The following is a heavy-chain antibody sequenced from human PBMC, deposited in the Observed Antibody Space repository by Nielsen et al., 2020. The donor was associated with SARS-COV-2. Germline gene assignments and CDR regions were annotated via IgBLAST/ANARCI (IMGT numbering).Heavy chain of an antibody. J-gene: IGHJ4*02. CDR2: ISVSGSTT. D-gene: IGHD1-1*01. CDR1: GFTFSTYA. Sequence: GESLKISCAASGFTFSTYAVSWVRQAPGKGLEWVSAISVSGSTTYYTDSVEGRFTISRDNSKNTLYLQMDSLKAEDTAVYYCGRDQGWKGNDYWGQGTLVTVS. CDR3: GRDQGWKGNDY. V-gene: IGHV3-23*01.